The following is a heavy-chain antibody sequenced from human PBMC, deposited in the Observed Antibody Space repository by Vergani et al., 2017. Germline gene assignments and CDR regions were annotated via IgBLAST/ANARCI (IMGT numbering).Heavy chain of an antibody. CDR3: ARAVRGVIMLSYYYYYYMDV. V-gene: IGHV4-34*01. CDR1: GGSFSGYY. CDR2: INHSGST. D-gene: IGHD3-10*01. Sequence: QVQLQQWGAGLLKPSETLSLTCAVYGGSFSGYYWSWIRQPPGKGLEGIWEINHSGSTNYNPSLKSRVTISVDTSKNQFSLKLSSVTAADTAVYYCARAVRGVIMLSYYYYYYMDVWGKGTTVTVSS. J-gene: IGHJ6*03.